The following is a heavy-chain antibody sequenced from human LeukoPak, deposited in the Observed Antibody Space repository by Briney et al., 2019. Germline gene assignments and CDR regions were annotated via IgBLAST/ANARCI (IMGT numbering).Heavy chain of an antibody. CDR3: ARAGLWFGELLYFDY. J-gene: IGHJ4*02. D-gene: IGHD3-10*01. Sequence: SETLSLTCTVSGGSISSSSYYWGWIRQPPGTGLEWIGSIYYSGSTYYNPSLKSRVTISVDTSKNQFSLKLSSVTAADTAVYYCARAGLWFGELLYFDYWGQGTLVTVSS. V-gene: IGHV4-39*07. CDR1: GGSISSSSYY. CDR2: IYYSGST.